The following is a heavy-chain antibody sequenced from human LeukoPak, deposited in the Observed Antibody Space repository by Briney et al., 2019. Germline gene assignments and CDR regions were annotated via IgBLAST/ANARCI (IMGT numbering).Heavy chain of an antibody. CDR2: IYFSGNT. D-gene: IGHD3-10*01. CDR1: GGSITNYY. CDR3: AKTGEYSGSGCSWAFDI. V-gene: IGHV4-59*03. Sequence: PSETLSLTCSLSGGSITNYYWSWVRQPPGKGLEWIAWIYFSGNTDYNPSLKSRVTISLDTSNNQFSLRLTSVTASDTAVYYCAKTGEYSGSGCSWAFDIWGQGTMVTVSS. J-gene: IGHJ3*02.